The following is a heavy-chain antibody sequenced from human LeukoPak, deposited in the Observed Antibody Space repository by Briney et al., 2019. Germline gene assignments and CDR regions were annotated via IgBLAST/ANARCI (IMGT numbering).Heavy chain of an antibody. CDR2: INHSGST. Sequence: PSETLSLTCAVYGGSFSGYYWSWIRQPPGKGLEWIGEINHSGSTNYNPSLKSRVTISVDTSKNQFSLKLSSVTAADTAVYYCARWGIPDTAGRTSDAFDIWGQGTMVTVSS. J-gene: IGHJ3*02. CDR3: ARWGIPDTAGRTSDAFDI. D-gene: IGHD5-18*01. V-gene: IGHV4-34*01. CDR1: GGSFSGYY.